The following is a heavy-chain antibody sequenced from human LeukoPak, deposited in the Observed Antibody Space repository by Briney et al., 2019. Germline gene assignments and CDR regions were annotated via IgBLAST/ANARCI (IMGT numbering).Heavy chain of an antibody. CDR3: AREYSSGWYLLDY. CDR1: GGSFSGYY. Sequence: PSETLSLTCAVYGGSFSGYYWSWIRQPPGKGLEWIGEINHSGSTNYNPSLKSRVTISVDTSKNQFSLKLSSVTAADTAVYYCAREYSSGWYLLDYWGQGTLVTVSS. V-gene: IGHV4-34*01. D-gene: IGHD6-19*01. J-gene: IGHJ4*02. CDR2: INHSGST.